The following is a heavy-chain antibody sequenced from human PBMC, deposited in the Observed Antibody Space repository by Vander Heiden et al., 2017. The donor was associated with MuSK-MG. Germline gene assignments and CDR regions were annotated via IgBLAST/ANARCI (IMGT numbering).Heavy chain of an antibody. Sequence: EVQLLESGGGLVQPGGSLRLSCAASGFTFSIYAMSWVRQAPGKGLEWVSHISGSGTNTYYADSVKGRVNISRDNSKNTLYLQMNSLRVEDTAIYYCAKGDHDSSGYFPPSFDYWGQGTLVTVSS. CDR2: ISGSGTNT. D-gene: IGHD3-22*01. V-gene: IGHV3-23*01. CDR1: GFTFSIYA. J-gene: IGHJ4*02. CDR3: AKGDHDSSGYFPPSFDY.